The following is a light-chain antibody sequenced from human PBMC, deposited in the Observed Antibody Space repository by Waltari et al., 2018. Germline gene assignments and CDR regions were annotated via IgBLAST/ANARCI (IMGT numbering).Light chain of an antibody. CDR1: SSDVRTNNL. CDR2: EAT. V-gene: IGLV2-23*02. J-gene: IGLJ3*02. CDR3: CSYAGSSSFLWV. Sequence: QSALTHPPSVPGSPAQPITISSTRTSSDVRTNNLVLCSQQHPGKAPKLIIYEATKRPSGVSNRFFGSKSGNTASLTISGLQSEDEADYYCCSYAGSSSFLWVFGGGTKLTVL.